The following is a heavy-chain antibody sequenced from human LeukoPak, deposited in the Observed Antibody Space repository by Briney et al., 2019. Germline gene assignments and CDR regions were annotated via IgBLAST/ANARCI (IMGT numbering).Heavy chain of an antibody. CDR1: GYRFTSYW. Sequence: GESLKISCKGSGYRFTSYWIGWVRQMPAEGLEWMGIIYPGDSDTRYSPSFQGQITISADKSISTAYLQWSSLKASDTAMYYCASRSNYGYFDYWGQGTLVTVSS. D-gene: IGHD4-11*01. CDR3: ASRSNYGYFDY. J-gene: IGHJ4*02. CDR2: IYPGDSDT. V-gene: IGHV5-51*01.